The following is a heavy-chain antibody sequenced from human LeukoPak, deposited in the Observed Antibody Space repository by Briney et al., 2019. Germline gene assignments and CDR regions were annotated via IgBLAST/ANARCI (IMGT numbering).Heavy chain of an antibody. V-gene: IGHV3-30*18. CDR2: ISYDGSNK. CDR1: GFTFSSYG. J-gene: IGHJ6*02. CDR3: AKDLAYCGGDCYSVNYYYYYYGMDV. Sequence: GGSLRLSCAASGFTFSSYGMHWVRQAPGKGLEWVAVISYDGSNKYYADSVKGRFTISRDNSKNTLYLQMNSLRAEDTAVYYCAKDLAYCGGDCYSVNYYYYYYGMDVWGQGTTVTVSS. D-gene: IGHD2-21*02.